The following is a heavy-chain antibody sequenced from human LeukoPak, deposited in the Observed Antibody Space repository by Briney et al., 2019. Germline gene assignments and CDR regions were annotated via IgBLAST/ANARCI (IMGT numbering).Heavy chain of an antibody. Sequence: GGSLRLSCAASGFTFSRYGLHWVRQAPGKGLEWVAVIWYDGSNKYYADSVKGRFTISRDNSKNTLYLQMNSLRAEDTAVYYCARDRSTTVTPTYFDYWGQGTLVTVSS. CDR2: IWYDGSNK. D-gene: IGHD4-17*01. V-gene: IGHV3-33*08. CDR3: ARDRSTTVTPTYFDY. J-gene: IGHJ4*02. CDR1: GFTFSRYG.